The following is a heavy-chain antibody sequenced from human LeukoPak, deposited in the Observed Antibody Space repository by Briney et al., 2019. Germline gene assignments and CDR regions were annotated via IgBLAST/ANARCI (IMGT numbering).Heavy chain of an antibody. CDR1: GFTFEAYA. Sequence: PGGPLRLSCAASGFTFEAYAMHWGRKAPGKGREGVSGISWDSGRVGSADSVKGRFTISRDNAKNSMYRQMNSLTAEDTALNYCAKDIVALQRSFYPWGRDTLLTVSS. J-gene: IGHJ2*01. V-gene: IGHV3-9*01. D-gene: IGHD4-11*01. CDR2: ISWDSGRV. CDR3: AKDIVALQRSFYP.